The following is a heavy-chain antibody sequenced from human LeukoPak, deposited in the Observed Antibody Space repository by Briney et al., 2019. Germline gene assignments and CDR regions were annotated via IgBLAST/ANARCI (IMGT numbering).Heavy chain of an antibody. CDR3: ARFAGGNTYYYGTGNYYSPPYFDY. CDR1: GGSISSYY. Sequence: SETLSLTCTVSGGSISSYYWSWIRQPPGKGLEWIGYISYSGSTNYNPSLKSRVTISVDTSKNQFSLMLSSVTAADTAVYYCARFAGGNTYYYGTGNYYSPPYFDYWGQGTLVTVSS. CDR2: ISYSGST. V-gene: IGHV4-59*01. J-gene: IGHJ4*02. D-gene: IGHD3-10*01.